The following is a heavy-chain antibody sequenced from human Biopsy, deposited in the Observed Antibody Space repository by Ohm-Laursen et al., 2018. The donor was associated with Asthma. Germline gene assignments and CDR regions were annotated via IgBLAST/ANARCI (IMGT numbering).Heavy chain of an antibody. CDR3: AKRRGYSDLTDFDH. D-gene: IGHD3-3*01. CDR1: GFAVSRDY. V-gene: IGHV3-30-3*01. Sequence: SLRLSCTASGFAVSRDYMFWVRQAPGKGLEWVAVVSYDGGVAHYADSMKGRFTISRDNAKSTLYLQMNRLRTDDTAVYYCAKRRGYSDLTDFDHWGQGTLVTVSS. J-gene: IGHJ4*02. CDR2: VSYDGGVA.